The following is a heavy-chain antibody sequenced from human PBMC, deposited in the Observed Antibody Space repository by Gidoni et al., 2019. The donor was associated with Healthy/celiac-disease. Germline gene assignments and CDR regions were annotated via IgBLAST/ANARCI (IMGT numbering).Heavy chain of an antibody. CDR3: ARRRFAERRAFDI. V-gene: IGHV5-10-1*01. J-gene: IGHJ3*02. CDR2: IDPSDSYT. D-gene: IGHD3-16*01. CDR1: GYSFTSYW. Sequence: EVLLVQSGAEVKKLGESLRTYCQGSGYSFTSYWISWVRQMPGKGLEWMGRIDPSDSYTNYSPSFQGHVTISADKSISTAYLQWSSLKASDTAMYYCARRRFAERRAFDIWGQGTMVTVSS.